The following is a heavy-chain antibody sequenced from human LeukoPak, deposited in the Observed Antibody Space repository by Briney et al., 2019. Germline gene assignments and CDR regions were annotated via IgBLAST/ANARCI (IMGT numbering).Heavy chain of an antibody. CDR1: GYSISSDYY. D-gene: IGHD6-19*01. CDR2: IYHSGNT. J-gene: IGHJ4*02. V-gene: IGHV4-38-2*02. CDR3: ARAGYSNGLDY. Sequence: SETLSLTCSVSGYSISSDYYWGWIRQPPGKGLEWIGSIYHSGNTYYNPSLKSRVTILIDTSKNQFSLKLNSVTAADTAGYYCARAGYSNGLDYWGQGTLVTVSS.